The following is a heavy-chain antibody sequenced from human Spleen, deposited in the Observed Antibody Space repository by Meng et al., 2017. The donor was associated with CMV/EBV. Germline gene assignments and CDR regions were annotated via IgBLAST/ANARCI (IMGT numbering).Heavy chain of an antibody. Sequence: SETLSLTCTVSGGSVSSGSYYWSWIRQPPGKGLEWIGYIYYSGSTNYNPSLKSRVTISVDTSKNQFSLKLSSVTAADTALYYCARSPRRRITIFGVGPDIWGQGTMVTVSS. J-gene: IGHJ3*02. D-gene: IGHD3-3*01. CDR3: ARSPRRRITIFGVGPDI. V-gene: IGHV4-61*01. CDR2: IYYSGST. CDR1: GGSVSSGSYY.